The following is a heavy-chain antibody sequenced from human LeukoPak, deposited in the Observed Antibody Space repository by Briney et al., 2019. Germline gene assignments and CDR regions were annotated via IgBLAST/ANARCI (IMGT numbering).Heavy chain of an antibody. J-gene: IGHJ5*02. CDR1: GGSFSGYY. D-gene: IGHD6-13*01. CDR3: ARGLRGGSSQAGRP. CDR2: INHSGST. Sequence: SETLSLTCAVYGGSFSGYYWSWIRQPPGKGLEWIGEINHSGSTNYNPSLKSRVTIAVDTSKHQFSLKLSSVTAADTAVYYCARGLRGGSSQAGRPWGQGTLVTVSS. V-gene: IGHV4-34*01.